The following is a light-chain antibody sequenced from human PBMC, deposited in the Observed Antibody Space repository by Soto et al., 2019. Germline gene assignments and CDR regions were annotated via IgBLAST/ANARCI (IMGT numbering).Light chain of an antibody. V-gene: IGKV3-20*01. CDR1: QSVSSSY. CDR3: QQYGSSRT. J-gene: IGKJ1*01. Sequence: EIVLTQSPGTLSLSPGERATLSCRASQSVSSSYLAWYQQKPGQAPRLLIYGASSRATGIPYRFSGSGSGTDFTLTISRLEPEDFAVYYCQQYGSSRTFGQG. CDR2: GAS.